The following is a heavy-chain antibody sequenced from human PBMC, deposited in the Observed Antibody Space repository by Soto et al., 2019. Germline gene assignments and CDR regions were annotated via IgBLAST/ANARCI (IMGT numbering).Heavy chain of an antibody. V-gene: IGHV3-21*01. CDR1: GFHFSTYR. CDR3: TRADGYTHPSDF. CDR2: ITANSDYT. J-gene: IGHJ4*02. D-gene: IGHD5-12*01. Sequence: PGGSLRLSCAASGFHFSTYRMSWVRRAPGKGLEWVSSITANSDYTYHADSLKGRFTISRDNAKSSLYLQMNNLRVDDTALYFCTRADGYTHPSDFWGQGTQVTVSS.